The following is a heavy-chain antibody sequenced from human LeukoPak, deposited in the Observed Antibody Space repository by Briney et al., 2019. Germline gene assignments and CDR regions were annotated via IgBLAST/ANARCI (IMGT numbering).Heavy chain of an antibody. CDR1: GGSISSYY. CDR2: IHYSGST. Sequence: SETLSLTCTVSGGSISSYYWSWVRQPPGKGLEWIGYIHYSGSTNSNPSLKSRVALSIDTSKNQFSLRLSSVTAADTAVYYCAREGASDYGGNSGAEYFQHWGQGTLVTVSS. CDR3: AREGASDYGGNSGAEYFQH. J-gene: IGHJ1*01. D-gene: IGHD4-23*01. V-gene: IGHV4-59*01.